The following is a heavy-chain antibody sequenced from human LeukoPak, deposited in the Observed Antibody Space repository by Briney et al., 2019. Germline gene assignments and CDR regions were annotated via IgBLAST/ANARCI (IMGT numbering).Heavy chain of an antibody. J-gene: IGHJ4*02. CDR1: GFTFSSYA. CDR3: ARGVSRFWSGYFVY. CDR2: ISYDGSNK. Sequence: GGSLRLSCAASGFTFSSYAMHWVRQAPGKGLEWVAVISYDGSNKYYADSVKGRFTISRDNSKNTLYLQMNSLRAEDTAVYYCARGVSRFWSGYFVYWGQGTLATVSS. D-gene: IGHD3-3*01. V-gene: IGHV3-30-3*01.